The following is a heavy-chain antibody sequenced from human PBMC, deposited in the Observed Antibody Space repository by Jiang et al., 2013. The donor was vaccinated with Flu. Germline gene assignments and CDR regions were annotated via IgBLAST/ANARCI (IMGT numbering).Heavy chain of an antibody. CDR3: ARGDRPGSRTFYREVGGIRPIDF. CDR2: INHGGSN. J-gene: IGHJ4*02. Sequence: LLKPSETLSLTCAVYGASLSGHSWSWVRQPPGKGLEWIGEINHGGSNYYNPSLKSRVTIAVDTSKNQFSLRLTSVTAADTAVYYCARGDRPGSRTFYREVGGIRPIDFWGQGTLVTVSS. CDR1: GASLSGHS. D-gene: IGHD2/OR15-2a*01. V-gene: IGHV4-34*01.